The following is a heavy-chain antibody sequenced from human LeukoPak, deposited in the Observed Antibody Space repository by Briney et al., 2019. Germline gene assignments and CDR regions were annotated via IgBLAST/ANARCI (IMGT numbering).Heavy chain of an antibody. CDR1: GYTFTSYD. J-gene: IGHJ3*02. Sequence: GASMKVSCKASGYTFTSYDINWVRQATGQGLVWMGWMNPNSGNTGYAQKFQGRVTMTRNTSISTAYMELSSLRSEDTAVYYCARAIAVAGRGYAFDIWGQGTMVTVSS. CDR3: ARAIAVAGRGYAFDI. D-gene: IGHD6-19*01. CDR2: MNPNSGNT. V-gene: IGHV1-8*01.